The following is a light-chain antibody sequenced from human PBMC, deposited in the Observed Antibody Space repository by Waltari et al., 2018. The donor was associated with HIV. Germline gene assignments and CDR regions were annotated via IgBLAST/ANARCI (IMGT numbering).Light chain of an antibody. CDR1: SSNIGGNT. CDR2: SDN. V-gene: IGLV1-44*01. J-gene: IGLJ1*01. CDR3: AAWDDSLNGYV. Sequence: QSVLTQPPSASGTPGQRVTISCSGSSSNIGGNTVNWYQQLPGTAPKLLIYSDNQRPSGVPDRFAGFKSGTSASLAISGLHSEDEADYYCAAWDDSLNGYVFGPGTKVTVL.